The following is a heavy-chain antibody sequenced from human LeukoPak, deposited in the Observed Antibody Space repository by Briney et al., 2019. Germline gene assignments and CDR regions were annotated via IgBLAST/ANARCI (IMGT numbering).Heavy chain of an antibody. Sequence: GGSLRLSCAASGFTFSNYWMHWVRQVPGQGLVWVSRINSDGSSTNYADSVKGRFTMSRDNAKNMVYLQMDSLRAEDTAVYYCARVEGVLQYYYGMDVWGQGTTVTVS. V-gene: IGHV3-74*01. D-gene: IGHD1-1*01. CDR3: ARVEGVLQYYYGMDV. CDR1: GFTFSNYW. J-gene: IGHJ6*02. CDR2: INSDGSST.